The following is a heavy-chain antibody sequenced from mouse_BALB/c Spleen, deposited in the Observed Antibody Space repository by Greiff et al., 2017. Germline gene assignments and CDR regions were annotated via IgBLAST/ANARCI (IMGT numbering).Heavy chain of an antibody. CDR2: ISDGGSYT. Sequence: EVKVVESGGGLVKPGGSLKLSCAASGFTFSDYYMYWVRQTPEKRLEWVATISDGGSYTYYPDSVKGRFTISRDNAKNNLYLQMSSLKSEDTAMYYCARGGYDDYWYFDVWGAGTTVTVSS. V-gene: IGHV5-4*02. J-gene: IGHJ1*01. CDR1: GFTFSDYY. CDR3: ARGGYDDYWYFDV. D-gene: IGHD2-14*01.